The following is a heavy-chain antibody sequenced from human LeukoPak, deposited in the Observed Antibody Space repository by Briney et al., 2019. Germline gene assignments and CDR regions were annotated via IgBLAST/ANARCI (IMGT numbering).Heavy chain of an antibody. CDR1: GVSISSSNSY. Sequence: SETLSLTCTVSGVSISSSNSYWGWIRQPPGKGLEWIGYIYYSGSTNYNPSLKSRVTISVDTSKNQFSLKLSSVTAADTAVYYCARARVAVAGIDYWGQGTLVTVSS. V-gene: IGHV4-61*05. D-gene: IGHD6-19*01. J-gene: IGHJ4*02. CDR2: IYYSGST. CDR3: ARARVAVAGIDY.